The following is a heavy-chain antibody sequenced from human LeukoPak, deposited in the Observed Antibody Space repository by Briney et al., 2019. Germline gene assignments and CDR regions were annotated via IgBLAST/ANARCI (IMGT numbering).Heavy chain of an antibody. CDR3: AKDQGCSSTSCYHYYYYYYMDV. Sequence: GGSLRLSCPASGFTFSSYGMHWVRQAPGKGLEWVAFIRYDGSNKYYADSVKGRFTISRDNSKNTLYLQMNSLRAEDTAVYYCAKDQGCSSTSCYHYYYYYYMDVWGKGTTVTVSS. CDR1: GFTFSSYG. J-gene: IGHJ6*03. V-gene: IGHV3-30*02. D-gene: IGHD2-2*01. CDR2: IRYDGSNK.